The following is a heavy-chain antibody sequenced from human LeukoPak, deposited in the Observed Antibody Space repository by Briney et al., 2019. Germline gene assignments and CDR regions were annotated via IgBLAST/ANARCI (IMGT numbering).Heavy chain of an antibody. D-gene: IGHD3-22*01. J-gene: IGHJ4*02. CDR3: ARESSYYYDSSGFDY. V-gene: IGHV1-18*01. Sequence: EASVKVSCKASGYTFTSYGISWVRQAPGQGLEWMGWISAYNGNTNYAQKLQGRVTMTTDTSTSTAYMELRSLRSDDTAVYYCARESSYYYDSSGFDYWGQGTLVTVSS. CDR1: GYTFTSYG. CDR2: ISAYNGNT.